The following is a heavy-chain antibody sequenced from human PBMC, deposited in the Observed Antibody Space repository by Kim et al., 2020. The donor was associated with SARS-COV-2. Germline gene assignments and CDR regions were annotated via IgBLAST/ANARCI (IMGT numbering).Heavy chain of an antibody. CDR3: ARDTRWYSSWTLDGTGWFGP. Sequence: GGSLRLSCAASGFTFSSYWMHWVRQAPGKGLVWVSRINSDGSSTSYADSVKGRFTISRDNAKNTLYLQMNSLRAEDTAVYYCARDTRWYSSWTLDGTGWFGPWGQGTLVTVSS. V-gene: IGHV3-74*01. D-gene: IGHD6-13*01. J-gene: IGHJ5*02. CDR1: GFTFSSYW. CDR2: INSDGSST.